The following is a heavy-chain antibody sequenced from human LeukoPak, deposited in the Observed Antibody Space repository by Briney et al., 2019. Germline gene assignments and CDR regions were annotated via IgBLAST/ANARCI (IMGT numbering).Heavy chain of an antibody. D-gene: IGHD6-13*01. Sequence: GGSLRLSCAASGFTLDDYAMHWVRQAPGKGLEWVSGISWNSGSIGYADSVKGRFTISRDNAKNSLYLQMDSLRAEDTALYYCAKGTRASGYSSFYYWGQGTLVTVFS. CDR1: GFTLDDYA. V-gene: IGHV3-9*01. CDR2: ISWNSGSI. CDR3: AKGTRASGYSSFYY. J-gene: IGHJ4*02.